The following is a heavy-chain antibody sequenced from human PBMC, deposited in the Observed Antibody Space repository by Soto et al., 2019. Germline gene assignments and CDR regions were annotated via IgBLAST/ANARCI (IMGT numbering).Heavy chain of an antibody. J-gene: IGHJ2*01. CDR3: ANLVFFFQAEDGIRDTVPVSAFLLNRSSDL. Sequence: PGKGLDWIGYIYYSESTYYNPSLKSRVTISGDTSKNQFSLKLTSVTAADTAVYYCANLVFFFQAEDGIRDTVPVSAFLLNRSSDL. CDR2: IYYSEST. D-gene: IGHD2-15*01. V-gene: IGHV4-30-4*01.